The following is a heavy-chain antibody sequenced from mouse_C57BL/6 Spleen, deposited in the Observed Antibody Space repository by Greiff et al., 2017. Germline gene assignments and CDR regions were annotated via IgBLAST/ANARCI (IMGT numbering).Heavy chain of an antibody. J-gene: IGHJ1*03. CDR1: GYTFTSYW. CDR2: IDPSGSYT. Sequence: QVQLQQPGAELVKPGASVKLSCKASGYTFTSYWMPWVKQRPGQGLEWIGEIDPSGSYTNYNQKFKGKATLTVDTSSSTAYMQLSSLTSEDSAVYYGASSLSLRGYFDVWGTGTTVTVSS. CDR3: ASSLSLRGYFDV. V-gene: IGHV1-50*01.